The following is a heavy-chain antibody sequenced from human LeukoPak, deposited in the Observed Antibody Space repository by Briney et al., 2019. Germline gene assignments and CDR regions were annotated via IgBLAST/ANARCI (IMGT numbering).Heavy chain of an antibody. CDR2: INTSGNT. CDR3: ASPRSSSGWDGDFDY. Sequence: PSETLSLTCIVSGGSISGKYRSWIRQPAGKGLEWIGRINTSGNTNYNPSLKSRVTMSADTSKNQFSLELTSVTAADTAVYYCASPRSSSGWDGDFDYWGQGTLVTVSS. CDR1: GGSISGKY. D-gene: IGHD6-19*01. V-gene: IGHV4-4*07. J-gene: IGHJ4*02.